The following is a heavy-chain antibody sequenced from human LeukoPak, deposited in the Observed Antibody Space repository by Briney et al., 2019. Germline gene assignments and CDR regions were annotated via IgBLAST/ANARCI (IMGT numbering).Heavy chain of an antibody. CDR1: GGSFSGYY. J-gene: IGHJ5*02. Sequence: SETLSLTCAVYGGSFSGYYWSWIRQPPGKGLEWIGEINHSGSTNYNPSLKSRVTISVDTSKNQFSLKVISMTAADTAVYYCARGLYSSGWYEGGNWFDPWGQGTLVTVSS. CDR3: ARGLYSSGWYEGGNWFDP. D-gene: IGHD6-19*01. CDR2: INHSGST. V-gene: IGHV4-34*01.